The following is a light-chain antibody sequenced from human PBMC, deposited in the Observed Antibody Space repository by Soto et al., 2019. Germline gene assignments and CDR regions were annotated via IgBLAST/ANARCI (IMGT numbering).Light chain of an antibody. J-gene: IGKJ1*01. CDR3: QQYTSYSWT. V-gene: IGKV1-5*01. CDR2: DAS. CDR1: QSINSW. Sequence: DVQMTQSTSTLSASVGDRVTITCRASQSINSWLAWYQQKPGKAPQILIYDASTLKSGVPSRFSASGSGTEFTLIISSLQPDDFATYYCQQYTSYSWTFAQGTKVAIK.